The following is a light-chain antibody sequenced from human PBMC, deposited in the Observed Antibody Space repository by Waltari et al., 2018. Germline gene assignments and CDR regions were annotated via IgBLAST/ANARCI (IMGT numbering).Light chain of an antibody. V-gene: IGKV1-33*01. CDR1: QYIRHY. CDR3: QQSGT. J-gene: IGKJ5*01. Sequence: VTVSCQASQYIRHYLNCLQHKPGKVPKLLIYDASNLKTGVPSMFTGRGSRTNFSFTSNSLQPEDIATYYCQQSGTFGQGTRLEIK. CDR2: DAS.